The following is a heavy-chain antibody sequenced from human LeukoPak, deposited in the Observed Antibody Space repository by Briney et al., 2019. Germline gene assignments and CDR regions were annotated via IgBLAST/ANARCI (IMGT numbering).Heavy chain of an antibody. CDR1: GISLSNYA. J-gene: IGHJ4*02. Sequence: GGSLRLSCVVSGISLSNYAMTWVRQAPGKGLEWVSYISERGGSTTYADSVKGRFTISRDTSLNTLYLQMNNLRAEDTAVYFCAKRGVVIRGLLVIGYHQEAYHYDFWGQGVLVAVSS. D-gene: IGHD3-10*01. CDR2: ISERGGST. V-gene: IGHV3-23*01. CDR3: AKRGVVIRGLLVIGYHQEAYHYDF.